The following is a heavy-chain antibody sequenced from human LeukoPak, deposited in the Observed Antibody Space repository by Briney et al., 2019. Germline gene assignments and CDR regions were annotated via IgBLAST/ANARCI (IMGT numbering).Heavy chain of an antibody. CDR2: IYYSGST. CDR3: AGQGYSSQRPAFDY. V-gene: IGHV4-39*01. Sequence: SETLSLTCTVSGGSISSSSYYWGWIRQPPGKGLEWIGSIYYSGSTYYNPSLKSRVTISVDTSKNQFSLKVSSVTAADTAVYYCAGQGYSSQRPAFDYWGQGTLVTVSS. CDR1: GGSISSSSYY. J-gene: IGHJ4*02. D-gene: IGHD6-13*01.